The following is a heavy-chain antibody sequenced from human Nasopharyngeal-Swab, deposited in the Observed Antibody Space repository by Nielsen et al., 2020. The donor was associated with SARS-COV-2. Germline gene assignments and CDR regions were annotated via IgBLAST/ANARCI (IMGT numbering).Heavy chain of an antibody. D-gene: IGHD2-21*02. V-gene: IGHV2-5*02. CDR2: VYWDDDK. CDR3: AHRLPTAPCDVFDI. CDR1: GFSLNAAGEG. J-gene: IGHJ3*02. Sequence: SGSTQVTPTQTVTLICAFSGFSLNAAGEGVGWIRQPPGKARAWLGVVYWDDDKRYNPSLTSKLTITKDTSNNKVVLTMSNMDPADTATYYCAHRLPTAPCDVFDIWGQGTVVTVSS.